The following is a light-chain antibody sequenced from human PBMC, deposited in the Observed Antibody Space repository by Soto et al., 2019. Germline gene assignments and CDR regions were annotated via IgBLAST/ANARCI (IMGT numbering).Light chain of an antibody. Sequence: EVVLTQSPGTLSLSPGERATLSCRASQSVSSSYLAWYKKKPGQAPRLLIYETSTRATGIPDRFSGSGSGAYITLTISRLEAEDFAVYYCQLYRNSLYTFGQGTNLEIK. V-gene: IGKV3-20*01. CDR2: ETS. J-gene: IGKJ2*01. CDR3: QLYRNSLYT. CDR1: QSVSSSY.